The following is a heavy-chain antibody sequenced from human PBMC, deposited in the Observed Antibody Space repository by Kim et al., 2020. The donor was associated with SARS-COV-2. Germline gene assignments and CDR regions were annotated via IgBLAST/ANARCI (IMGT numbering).Heavy chain of an antibody. J-gene: IGHJ4*02. CDR2: ISSSSSYI. CDR1: GFTFSSYS. D-gene: IGHD3-9*01. CDR3: ARDPDYDILTGYSSLDY. Sequence: GGSLRLSCAASGFTFSSYSMNWVRQAPGKGLEWDSSISSSSSYIYYADSVKGRFTISRDNAKNSLYLQMNSLRAEDTAVYYCARDPDYDILTGYSSLDYWGQGTLVTVSS. V-gene: IGHV3-21*01.